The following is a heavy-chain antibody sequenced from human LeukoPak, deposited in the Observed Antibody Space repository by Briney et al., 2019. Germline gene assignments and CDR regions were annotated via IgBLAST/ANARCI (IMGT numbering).Heavy chain of an antibody. CDR1: GYSISGGYF. D-gene: IGHD4-17*01. V-gene: IGHV4-61*08. Sequence: SETLSLTCTVSGYSISGGYFWGWIRQPPGKGLEWIGYIYYSGSTNYNPSLKSRVTISVDTSKNQFSLKLSSVTAADTAVYYCAREALYGDYPFYWGQGTLVTVSS. CDR2: IYYSGST. CDR3: AREALYGDYPFY. J-gene: IGHJ4*02.